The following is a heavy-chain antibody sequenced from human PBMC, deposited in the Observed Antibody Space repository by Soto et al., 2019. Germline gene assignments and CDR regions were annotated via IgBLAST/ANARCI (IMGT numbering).Heavy chain of an antibody. D-gene: IGHD1-26*01. Sequence: GSGPTLLNPTQTLTLTFTFSGFSRSTSGMCVSWIRQPPGKALEWLARIDWDDDKYYSTSLKTRLTISKDTSKNQVVLTMTNMDPVDTATYYCARSWYSGSYWHYFDYWGQGTLVTVSS. J-gene: IGHJ4*02. CDR1: GFSRSTSGMC. V-gene: IGHV2-70*11. CDR2: IDWDDDK. CDR3: ARSWYSGSYWHYFDY.